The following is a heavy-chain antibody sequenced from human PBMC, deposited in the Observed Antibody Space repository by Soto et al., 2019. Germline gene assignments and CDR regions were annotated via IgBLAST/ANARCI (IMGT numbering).Heavy chain of an antibody. CDR1: GGSISSYY. CDR2: IYYSGST. CDR3: AREYKGRYSYAETQGYYYYYGMDV. D-gene: IGHD5-18*01. V-gene: IGHV4-59*01. J-gene: IGHJ6*02. Sequence: SETLSLTCTVSGGSISSYYWSWIRQPPGKGLEWIGYIYYSGSTNYNPSLKSRVTISVDTSKNQFSLKLSSVTAADTAVYYCAREYKGRYSYAETQGYYYYYGMDVWGQGTTVTVSS.